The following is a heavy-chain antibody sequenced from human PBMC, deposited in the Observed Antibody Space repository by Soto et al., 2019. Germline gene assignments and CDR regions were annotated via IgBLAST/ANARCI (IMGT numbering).Heavy chain of an antibody. V-gene: IGHV1-46*01. J-gene: IGHJ6*02. CDR3: ARGYCSGGNCYNGLDV. D-gene: IGHD2-15*01. CDR1: GYTFSITY. CDR2: VYPSGGGT. Sequence: QVQLVQSGAEVRKPGASVRVSCKAAGYTFSITYLHWLRQAPGQGLEWLGLVYPSGGGTNYKESFKGKLHITRDTSTSTVYMDLSRLTSEDTAIYYCARGYCSGGNCYNGLDVWGQGTTVTVSS.